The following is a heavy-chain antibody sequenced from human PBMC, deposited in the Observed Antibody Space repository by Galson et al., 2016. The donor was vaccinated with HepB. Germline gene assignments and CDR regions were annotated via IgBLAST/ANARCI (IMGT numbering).Heavy chain of an antibody. CDR2: IRSSDDKT. CDR3: AKDLLYDYVWGSYRFQD. J-gene: IGHJ4*02. Sequence: SLRLSCAASGFIFSDYHMSWIRQAPGKGLEWVSYIRSSDDKTNYADSVKGRFTISRDNSKNTLYLKMNSLRAEDTAVYYCAKDLLYDYVWGSYRFQDWGQGAPVTVSS. D-gene: IGHD3-16*02. V-gene: IGHV3-11*05. CDR1: GFIFSDYH.